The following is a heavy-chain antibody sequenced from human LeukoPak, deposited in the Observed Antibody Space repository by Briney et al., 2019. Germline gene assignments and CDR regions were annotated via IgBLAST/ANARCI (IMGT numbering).Heavy chain of an antibody. D-gene: IGHD6-19*01. CDR2: ISAYNGNT. J-gene: IGHJ4*02. V-gene: IGHV1-18*01. CDR1: GNTFTSYG. Sequence: ASVTVSCKASGNTFTSYGISWVRQAPGQGLEWMGWISAYNGNTNYAQKLQGRVTMTTDTSTSTAYMELRSLRSDDTAVYYCARNEYSSGWYDYWGQGTLVTVSS. CDR3: ARNEYSSGWYDY.